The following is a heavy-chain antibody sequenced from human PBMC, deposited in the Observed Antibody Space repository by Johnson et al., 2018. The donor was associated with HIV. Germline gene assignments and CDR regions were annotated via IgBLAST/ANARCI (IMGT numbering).Heavy chain of an antibody. CDR3: TTKPYSSSWYGAFDS. J-gene: IGHJ3*02. D-gene: IGHD6-13*01. CDR2: IKRKIEGETT. CDR1: GFTFSNAW. V-gene: IGHV3-15*01. Sequence: VQLVESGGGLVKPGGSLRLSCAASGFTFSNAWMSWVRQAPGKGLEWVGRIKRKIEGETTDYAAPVKGRFTISRDDSKNTLYLQMNSLKTEDTAVYYCTTKPYSSSWYGAFDSWGQGTMVTVSS.